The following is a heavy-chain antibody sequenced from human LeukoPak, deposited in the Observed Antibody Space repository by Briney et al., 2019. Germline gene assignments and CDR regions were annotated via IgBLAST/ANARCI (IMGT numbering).Heavy chain of an antibody. CDR3: ARGSFPNYFDY. Sequence: PSETLSLTCTVSGGSINNYYWSWIRQPAGKGLEWIGLIYSSGSTSYNPSLKSRVTMSVDTSKKQFSLRLSSVTAADTAVYYCARGSFPNYFDYWGQGTLVTVSS. CDR2: IYSSGST. D-gene: IGHD2/OR15-2a*01. J-gene: IGHJ4*02. V-gene: IGHV4-4*07. CDR1: GGSINNYY.